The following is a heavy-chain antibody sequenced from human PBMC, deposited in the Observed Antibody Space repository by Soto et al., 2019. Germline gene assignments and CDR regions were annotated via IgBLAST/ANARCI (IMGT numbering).Heavy chain of an antibody. CDR1: GGSIRSHY. V-gene: IGHV4-59*11. J-gene: IGHJ4*02. D-gene: IGHD4-4*01. Sequence: QVPLQESGPGLVKSSETLSLTCTVSGGSIRSHYWSWIRQPPGKGLEWIGYMYHSGNTNYNPSLRGRVTIAIDTSKHQFSLELSSLTAADTAVYYCARGGNTFDNWGQGTLVTVSS. CDR2: MYHSGNT. CDR3: ARGGNTFDN.